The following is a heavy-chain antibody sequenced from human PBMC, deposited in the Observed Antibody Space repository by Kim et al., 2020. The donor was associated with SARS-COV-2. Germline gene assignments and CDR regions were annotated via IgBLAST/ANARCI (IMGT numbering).Heavy chain of an antibody. Sequence: GGSLRLSCAASGFTFSSYAMSWVRQAPGKGLEWDSAISGSGGSTYYADSVKGRFTISRDNSKNTLYLQMNSLRAEDTAVYYCAFGSSVDYEDYWGQGTLVTVSS. J-gene: IGHJ4*02. D-gene: IGHD4-17*01. CDR3: AFGSSVDYEDY. CDR2: ISGSGGST. V-gene: IGHV3-23*01. CDR1: GFTFSSYA.